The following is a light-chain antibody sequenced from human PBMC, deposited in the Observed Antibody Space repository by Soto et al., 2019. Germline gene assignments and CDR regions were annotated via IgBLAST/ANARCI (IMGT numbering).Light chain of an antibody. CDR1: ESITNR. CDR2: DAY. Sequence: DIHMTQSPSTLSASVGDRVTITCRASESITNRLAWYQQKPGKAPKVLIYDAYFMESGVPSRFSGTGYGTEFILTINNLQPEDFATYCCQHYGGMWAFGEGTKVDIK. CDR3: QHYGGMWA. J-gene: IGKJ1*01. V-gene: IGKV1-5*01.